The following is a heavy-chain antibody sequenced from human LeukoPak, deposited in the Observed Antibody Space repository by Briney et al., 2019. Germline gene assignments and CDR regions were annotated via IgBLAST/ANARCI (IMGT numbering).Heavy chain of an antibody. Sequence: GGSLRLSCAASGFTFSDYYMSWIRQAPGKGLAWVSYISSSGSTIYYADSVKGRFTISRDNAKNSLYLQMNSLRAEDTAVYYCARDLSLYCSGGSCYSLNYWGQGTLVTVSS. CDR1: GFTFSDYY. CDR2: ISSSGSTI. J-gene: IGHJ4*02. D-gene: IGHD2-15*01. CDR3: ARDLSLYCSGGSCYSLNY. V-gene: IGHV3-11*04.